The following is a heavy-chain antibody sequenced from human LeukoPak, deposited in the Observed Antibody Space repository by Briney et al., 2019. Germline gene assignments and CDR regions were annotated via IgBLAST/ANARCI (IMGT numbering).Heavy chain of an antibody. CDR3: ATIPLGYCSGGSCYFLDY. Sequence: PGGSLRLSCAASGFTFSSYSMNWVRQAPGKGLEWVSSISSSSSYIYYADSVKGRFTISRDNAKNSLYLQMNSLRAEDTAVYYCATIPLGYCSGGSCYFLDYWGQGTLVTASS. J-gene: IGHJ4*02. D-gene: IGHD2-15*01. CDR2: ISSSSSYI. V-gene: IGHV3-21*01. CDR1: GFTFSSYS.